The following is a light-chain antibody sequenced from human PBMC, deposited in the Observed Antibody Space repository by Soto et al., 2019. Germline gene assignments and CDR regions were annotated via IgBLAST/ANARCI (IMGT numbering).Light chain of an antibody. V-gene: IGKV3-20*01. CDR1: RTVDSTY. Sequence: EIVLTQSPGTLSLSPGERATISCRASRTVDSTYLAWYQQKPGQAPRLLIYAVTTRATGIPDRFSGSGSGTDFTLTISRLEPEDFAVYHCQQYVGSSRTFGQGTKVEIK. J-gene: IGKJ1*01. CDR3: QQYVGSSRT. CDR2: AVT.